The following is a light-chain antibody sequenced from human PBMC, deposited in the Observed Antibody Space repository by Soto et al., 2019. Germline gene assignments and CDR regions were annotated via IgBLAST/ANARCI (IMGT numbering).Light chain of an antibody. CDR2: DVS. CDR3: CSYAGSPYV. CDR1: SSDVGRYNY. V-gene: IGLV2-11*01. J-gene: IGLJ1*01. Sequence: QSVLTQPRSVSGSPGQSVTISCTGTSSDVGRYNYVSWYQHRPGKAPKLMIYDVSTRPSGVPDRFSGSKSGTTASLTISGLQAEDEADYYCCSYAGSPYVFGTGTKVTVL.